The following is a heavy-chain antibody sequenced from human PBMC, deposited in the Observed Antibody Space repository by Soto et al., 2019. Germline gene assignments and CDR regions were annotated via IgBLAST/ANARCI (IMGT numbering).Heavy chain of an antibody. D-gene: IGHD4-17*01. J-gene: IGHJ6*02. V-gene: IGHV4-31*03. CDR3: ACTYGNFEEDYYYYYGMDV. Sequence: QVQLQESGPGLVKPSQTLSLSCTVSGASISSGGHYWSWIRQHPGKGMEWIGYISHSGSTYYSPSLKSRVTSSVDASKSQFSLKLTSVTAADTAVYYCACTYGNFEEDYYYYYGMDVWGPGTTVTVAS. CDR2: ISHSGST. CDR1: GASISSGGHY.